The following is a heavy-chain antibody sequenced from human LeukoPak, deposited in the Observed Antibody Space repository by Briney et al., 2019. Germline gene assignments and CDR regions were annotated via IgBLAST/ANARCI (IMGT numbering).Heavy chain of an antibody. V-gene: IGHV1-69*01. Sequence: GASLKVSCKASGGTFSSSAISWVRQAPGQGLEWMGGIIPIFGTANYAQKLQGRVTITADESTSTAYMELSRMRSEDTAVYYCARARDSGSYGDYYYYGMDVWGQGTTVTVSS. D-gene: IGHD1-26*01. CDR1: GGTFSSSA. CDR3: ARARDSGSYGDYYYYGMDV. CDR2: IIPIFGTA. J-gene: IGHJ6*02.